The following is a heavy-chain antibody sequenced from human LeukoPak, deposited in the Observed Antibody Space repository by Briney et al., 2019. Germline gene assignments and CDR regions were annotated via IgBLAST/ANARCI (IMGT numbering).Heavy chain of an antibody. D-gene: IGHD3-3*01. CDR1: GFTFSSYS. J-gene: IGHJ4*02. CDR3: ARDLKGSIFGVVILGY. CDR2: ISSSSSYI. V-gene: IGHV3-21*01. Sequence: GGSLRLSCAASGFTFSSYSMNWVRQAPGKGLEWVSSISSSSSYIYYADSVKGRFTISRDNAKNSLYLQMNSLRAEDTAVYYCARDLKGSIFGVVILGYWGQGTLVTVSS.